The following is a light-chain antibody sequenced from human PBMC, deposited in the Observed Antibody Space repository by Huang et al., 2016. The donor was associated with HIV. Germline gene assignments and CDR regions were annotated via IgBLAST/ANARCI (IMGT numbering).Light chain of an antibody. CDR1: QSISTY. CDR3: QQTYSTLT. J-gene: IGKJ3*01. CDR2: AAS. V-gene: IGKV1-39*01. Sequence: DIQMTQSPSSLSASGGDRVTITCRASQSISTYLNWYQQKPGKAPKLLIYAASTLQSGVPSRFSGSGSGTDFTLTISSLQPEDVATYYCQQTYSTLTFGPGTKVDIK.